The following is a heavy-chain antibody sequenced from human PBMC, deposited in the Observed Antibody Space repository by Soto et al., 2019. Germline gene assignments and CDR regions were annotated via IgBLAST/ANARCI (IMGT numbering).Heavy chain of an antibody. CDR2: INPSGGST. V-gene: IGHV1-46*01. J-gene: IGHJ4*02. CDR1: GYTFTSYY. CDR3: ASDLSRYDDSSGYYYFDY. D-gene: IGHD3-22*01. Sequence: ASVKVSCKASGYTFTSYYLHWVRQAPGQGLEWMGIINPSGGSTRYAQKFQGRVTMTRDTSTSTVYMELSSLRSEDTAVYYCASDLSRYDDSSGYYYFDYWGPGTLVNLSS.